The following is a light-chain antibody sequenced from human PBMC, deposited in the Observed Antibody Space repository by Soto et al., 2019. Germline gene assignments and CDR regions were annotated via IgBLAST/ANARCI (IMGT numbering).Light chain of an antibody. Sequence: EIVMTQSPATLSVSPGERATLSCRASQSVSNKLAWYQQKPGQAPRVLIYGASTRATGIPARFSGSGSGTEFTLTISSLQSEDVAVYYCQHYNDWPPTWTFGQGTRVEIK. CDR3: QHYNDWPPTWT. J-gene: IGKJ1*01. CDR2: GAS. CDR1: QSVSNK. V-gene: IGKV3-15*01.